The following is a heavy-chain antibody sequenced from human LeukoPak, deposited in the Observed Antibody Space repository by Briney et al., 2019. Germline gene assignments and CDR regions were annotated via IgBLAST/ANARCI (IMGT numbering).Heavy chain of an antibody. D-gene: IGHD3-22*01. CDR1: GYTFTSYY. V-gene: IGHV1-2*02. CDR2: IIPNCGGT. Sequence: ASVKVSCKASGYTFTSYYMHWVRQAPGQGLEWMGWIIPNCGGTNYAQKFQGRVTMTRDTSISTAYMELSRLRSDDTAVYYCARPLRPLEYFYDSSGYEDAFDMWGQGTMVSVP. CDR3: ARPLRPLEYFYDSSGYEDAFDM. J-gene: IGHJ3*02.